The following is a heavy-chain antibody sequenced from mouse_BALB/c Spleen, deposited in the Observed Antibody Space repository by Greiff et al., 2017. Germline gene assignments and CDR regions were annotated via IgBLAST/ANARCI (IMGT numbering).Heavy chain of an antibody. CDR1: GFTFSSYG. Sequence: EVMLVESGGGLVQPGGSLKLSCAASGFTFSSYGMSWVRQTPDKRLELVATINSNGGSTYYPDSVKGRFTISRDNAKNTLYLQMSSLKSEDTAMYYCARDGIRVFDYWGQGTTLTVSS. CDR3: ARDGIRVFDY. D-gene: IGHD2-4*01. J-gene: IGHJ2*01. V-gene: IGHV5-6-3*01. CDR2: INSNGGST.